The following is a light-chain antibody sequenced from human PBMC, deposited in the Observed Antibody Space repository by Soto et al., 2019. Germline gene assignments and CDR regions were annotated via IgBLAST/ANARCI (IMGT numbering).Light chain of an antibody. CDR2: GAS. CDR1: QIVSSSY. Sequence: MVLTQSPATLSLSPGERSTLSCRTSQIVSSSYLAWYQRKPGQAPRLLIYGASSRATGIPDRFSGSGSGTDFTLTISRLEPEDFAVYYCQQYGSSPPLTFGGGTKVDIK. V-gene: IGKV3-20*01. CDR3: QQYGSSPPLT. J-gene: IGKJ4*01.